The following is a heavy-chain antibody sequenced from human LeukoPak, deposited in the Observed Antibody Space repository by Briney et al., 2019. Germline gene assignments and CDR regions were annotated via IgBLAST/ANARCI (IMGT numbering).Heavy chain of an antibody. Sequence: KHGESLKISCRGSGYSFTTYWIAWVRQMPGKGLEWMGFVYPGDSDTRYSPSFQGQVTISADKSISTAYLQWSSLKASDTAMYYCARRIEEQWLAEGFDYWGQGTLVTVSS. CDR2: VYPGDSDT. D-gene: IGHD6-19*01. CDR3: ARRIEEQWLAEGFDY. J-gene: IGHJ4*02. CDR1: GYSFTTYW. V-gene: IGHV5-51*01.